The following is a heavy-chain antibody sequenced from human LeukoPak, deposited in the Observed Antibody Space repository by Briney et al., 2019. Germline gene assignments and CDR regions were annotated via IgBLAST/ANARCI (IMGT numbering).Heavy chain of an antibody. CDR2: ISAYNGNT. CDR1: GYTFTSYG. CDR3: ARDRVVVPAAIVFYYYYYMDV. D-gene: IGHD2-2*02. Sequence: ASVKVSCKASGYTFTSYGISWVRQAPGQGLEWMGWISAYNGNTNYAQKLQGRVTMTTDTSTSTAYMELRSLRSDDMAVYYCARDRVVVPAAIVFYYYYYMDVWGKGTTVTVSS. J-gene: IGHJ6*03. V-gene: IGHV1-18*03.